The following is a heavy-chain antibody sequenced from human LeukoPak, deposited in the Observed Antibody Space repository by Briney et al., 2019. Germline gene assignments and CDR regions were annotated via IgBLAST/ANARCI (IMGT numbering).Heavy chain of an antibody. J-gene: IGHJ4*02. Sequence: GGSLRLSCAASGFTFSSYSMNWVRQAPGKGLEWVANIKQDGSEKDYVDSVKGRITISRDNAKNSLYLQMNSLRPEDTAMYYCARDRSTYDYASGIFDDWGQGTLVTVSS. CDR3: ARDRSTYDYASGIFDD. V-gene: IGHV3-7*01. CDR1: GFTFSSYS. D-gene: IGHD3-10*01. CDR2: IKQDGSEK.